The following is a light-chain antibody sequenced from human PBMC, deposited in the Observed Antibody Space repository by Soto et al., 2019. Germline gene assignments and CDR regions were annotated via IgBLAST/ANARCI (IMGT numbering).Light chain of an antibody. V-gene: IGKV3-20*01. CDR2: SAS. Sequence: PGERATLSCRPSRTVDGNYLAWYHQKPGQPTRLLIHSASTRAPGIPDRFSASGAGTDFTLTISRLEPEDSAVYYCQQYGSSLSTVGQGNKVDIK. J-gene: IGKJ1*01. CDR3: QQYGSSLST. CDR1: RTVDGNY.